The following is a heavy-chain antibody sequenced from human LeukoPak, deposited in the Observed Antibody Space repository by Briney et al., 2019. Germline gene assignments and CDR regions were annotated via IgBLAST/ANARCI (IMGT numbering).Heavy chain of an antibody. CDR1: GYTFTSYD. CDR3: ASEPREYYYDSSGYSGIGY. J-gene: IGHJ4*02. Sequence: ASVKVSCKASGYTFTSYDINWVRQATGQGLEWMGWMNPNSGSTSYAQKFQGRVTMTRDTSTSTVYMELSSLRSEDTAVYYCASEPREYYYDSSGYSGIGYWGQGTLVTVSS. CDR2: MNPNSGST. V-gene: IGHV1-8*02. D-gene: IGHD3-22*01.